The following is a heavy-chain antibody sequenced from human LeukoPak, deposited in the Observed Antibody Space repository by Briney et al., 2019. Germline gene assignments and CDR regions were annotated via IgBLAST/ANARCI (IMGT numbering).Heavy chain of an antibody. Sequence: GGSLRLSCAASGFTFSDYYMSWIRQAPGKGLEWVSYISSSGSTIYYADSVNGRFTISRDNAKDSLYLQMNNLTAEDTAIYYCARGIDGAFDYWGQGALVTVSS. V-gene: IGHV3-11*01. CDR3: ARGIDGAFDY. D-gene: IGHD3-10*01. CDR2: ISSSGSTI. CDR1: GFTFSDYY. J-gene: IGHJ4*02.